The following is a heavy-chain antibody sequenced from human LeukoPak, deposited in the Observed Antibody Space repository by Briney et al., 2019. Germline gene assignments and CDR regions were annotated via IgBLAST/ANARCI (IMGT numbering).Heavy chain of an antibody. Sequence: GGSLRLSCAASGFTFSNYWMHWVRQAPGKGLVWVSRINTDGSRTTYADSVKGRFTISRDNSKNTLYLQMNSLRAEDTAVYYCAKDIQWELPSDYWGQGTLVTVSS. CDR3: AKDIQWELPSDY. J-gene: IGHJ4*02. D-gene: IGHD1-26*01. CDR1: GFTFSNYW. CDR2: INTDGSRT. V-gene: IGHV3-74*01.